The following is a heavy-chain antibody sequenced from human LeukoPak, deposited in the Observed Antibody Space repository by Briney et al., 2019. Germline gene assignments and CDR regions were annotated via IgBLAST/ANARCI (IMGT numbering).Heavy chain of an antibody. CDR2: ITGSGGST. D-gene: IGHD6-13*01. J-gene: IGHJ4*02. V-gene: IGHV3-23*01. Sequence: PGGSLRLSCAASGFTFSLYAMSWVRQDPGKGLEWVSTITGSGGSTYYADSVRGRFTISRDNSKNTLYLQMISLRAEDTAVYYCAKGGGSSWYYFDYWGQGTLVTVSS. CDR1: GFTFSLYA. CDR3: AKGGGSSWYYFDY.